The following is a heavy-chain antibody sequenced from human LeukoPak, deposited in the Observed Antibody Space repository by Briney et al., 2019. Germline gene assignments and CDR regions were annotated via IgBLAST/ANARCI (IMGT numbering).Heavy chain of an antibody. CDR3: AKDLYYDYGDD. Sequence: GVSLRLSCAASGFTFSSYAMSWVRQAPGKGLEWVSAISGSGDSTYYADSVKGRFTISRDNSNNTLYLQMNSLRAEDTAIFYCAKDLYYDYGDDWGQGTLVTVSS. CDR2: ISGSGDST. D-gene: IGHD3-16*01. J-gene: IGHJ4*02. V-gene: IGHV3-23*01. CDR1: GFTFSSYA.